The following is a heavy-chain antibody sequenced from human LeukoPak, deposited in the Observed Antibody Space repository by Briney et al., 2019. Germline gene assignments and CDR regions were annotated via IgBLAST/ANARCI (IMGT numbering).Heavy chain of an antibody. D-gene: IGHD1-26*01. CDR1: GFTFSVYT. J-gene: IGHJ4*02. V-gene: IGHV3-21*06. Sequence: GGSLRLSCVASGFTFSVYTMNWVRQAPGKGLEWVSSISSNTNYRNYADSVKGRFTISRDNAKNSLYLEMNSLRAEDTAVYYCARDRGGATYYFDYWGQGTLVTVSS. CDR3: ARDRGGATYYFDY. CDR2: ISSNTNYR.